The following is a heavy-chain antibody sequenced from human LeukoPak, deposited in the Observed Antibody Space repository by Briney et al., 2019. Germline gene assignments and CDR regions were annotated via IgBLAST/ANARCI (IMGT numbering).Heavy chain of an antibody. J-gene: IGHJ4*02. Sequence: GGSLRLSCAASGFTFGTYWMSWVRQAPGKGPEWVANINHDGSEKNYVDSVKSRFTISRDNAKNSLYLQMSSLRGEDTALYYCARSKQYTSALDYWGQGTLVTVSS. CDR2: INHDGSEK. D-gene: IGHD1-26*01. CDR3: ARSKQYTSALDY. CDR1: GFTFGTYW. V-gene: IGHV3-7*01.